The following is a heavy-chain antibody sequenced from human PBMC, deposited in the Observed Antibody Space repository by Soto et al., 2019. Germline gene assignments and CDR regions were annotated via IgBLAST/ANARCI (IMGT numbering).Heavy chain of an antibody. J-gene: IGHJ4*02. Sequence: ASVKVSCKASGYTFTGYYMHWVRQAPGQGLEWMGWINPNSGGTNYAQKFQGRVTMTRDTSISTAYMELSRLRSDDTAVYYCARGLPPAGDRNQEFDYWGQGTLVTVSS. V-gene: IGHV1-2*02. CDR2: INPNSGGT. D-gene: IGHD2-21*01. CDR1: GYTFTGYY. CDR3: ARGLPPAGDRNQEFDY.